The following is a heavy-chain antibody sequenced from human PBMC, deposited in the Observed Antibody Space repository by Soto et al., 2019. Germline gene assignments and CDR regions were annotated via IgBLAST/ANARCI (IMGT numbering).Heavy chain of an antibody. CDR3: AKDGSIAARYFDY. D-gene: IGHD6-6*01. CDR2: ISYDGSNK. Sequence: QVQLVESGGGVVQPGRSLRLSCAASGFTFSSYGMHWVRQAPGKGLEWVAVISYDGSNKYYADSVKGRFTISRENSKNTLYLQMNSLRAEDTAVYYCAKDGSIAARYFDYWGQGTLVTVSS. J-gene: IGHJ4*02. CDR1: GFTFSSYG. V-gene: IGHV3-30*18.